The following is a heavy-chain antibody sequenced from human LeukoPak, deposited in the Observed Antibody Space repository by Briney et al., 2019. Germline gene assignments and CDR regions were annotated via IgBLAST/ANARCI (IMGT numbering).Heavy chain of an antibody. Sequence: GGSLRLSCAASGFTFDDYAMHWVRQAPGKGLEWVSGISWNSGSIGYADSAKGRFTISRDNAKNSLYLQMNSLRAEDTALYYCAKGRYDFPQLEVYYGMDVWGQGTTVTVSS. D-gene: IGHD3-3*01. CDR3: AKGRYDFPQLEVYYGMDV. J-gene: IGHJ6*02. CDR1: GFTFDDYA. CDR2: ISWNSGSI. V-gene: IGHV3-9*01.